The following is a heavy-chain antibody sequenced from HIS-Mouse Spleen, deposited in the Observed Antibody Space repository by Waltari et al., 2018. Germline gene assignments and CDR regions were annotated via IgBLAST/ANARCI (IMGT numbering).Heavy chain of an antibody. Sequence: QLQLQESGPGLVKPSETLSLTCTVSGRSISSRSYFWALLRQPPGKGLEWIGSIHYSGSTYYNPSLKSRVTISVDTSKNQFSLKLSSVTAADTAVYYCAREIPYSSSWYDWYFDLWGRGTLVTVSS. J-gene: IGHJ2*01. CDR2: IHYSGST. D-gene: IGHD6-13*01. V-gene: IGHV4-39*07. CDR1: GRSISSRSYF. CDR3: AREIPYSSSWYDWYFDL.